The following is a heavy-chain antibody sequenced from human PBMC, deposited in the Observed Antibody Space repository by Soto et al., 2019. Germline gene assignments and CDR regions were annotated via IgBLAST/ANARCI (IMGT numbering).Heavy chain of an antibody. J-gene: IGHJ3*02. CDR3: TTYTMIPDAFDI. V-gene: IGHV3-73*02. D-gene: IGHD3-22*01. CDR1: GFTFSGSA. Sequence: EVQLVESGGGLVQPGGSLKLSCAASGFTFSGSAMHWVRQASGKGLEWVGRIRSKANSYATAFAASVKGRFTISRDDSKNTAYLQMNSLKTKDTAVYYCTTYTMIPDAFDIWGQGTMVTVSP. CDR2: IRSKANSYAT.